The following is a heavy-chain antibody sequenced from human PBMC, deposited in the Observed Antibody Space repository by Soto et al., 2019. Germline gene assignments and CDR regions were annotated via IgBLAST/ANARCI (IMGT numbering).Heavy chain of an antibody. CDR1: GGTFSDFG. J-gene: IGHJ4*02. D-gene: IGHD2-21*02. CDR2: IIPMSSVV. CDR3: ATTFWGEGCFSTYFLDH. Sequence: QVQVVQSGAEVKKPGSSVKVSCKVSGGTFSDFGLSWVRLAPGRGLEWLGGIIPMSSVVNHGQTFQGRVTITADASPGTGYMELSSLRSEDTALYYCATTFWGEGCFSTYFLDHRGQGTLVTVSS. V-gene: IGHV1-69*12.